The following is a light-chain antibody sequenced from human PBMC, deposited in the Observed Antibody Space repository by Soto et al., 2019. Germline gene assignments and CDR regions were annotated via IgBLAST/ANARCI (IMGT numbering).Light chain of an antibody. CDR3: QTWGTGPWV. CDR2: LNSDGSH. J-gene: IGLJ3*02. Sequence: QAVVTQSPSASASLGASVKLTCTLSSGHSSYAIAWHQQQPEKGPRYLMKLNSDGSHSKGDGIPDRFSGSSSGAERHLTISSLQSEDEADYYCQTWGTGPWVFGGGTKVTVL. CDR1: SGHSSYA. V-gene: IGLV4-69*01.